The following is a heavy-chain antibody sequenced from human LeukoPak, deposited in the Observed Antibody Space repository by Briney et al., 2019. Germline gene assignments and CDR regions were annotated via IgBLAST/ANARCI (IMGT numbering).Heavy chain of an antibody. J-gene: IGHJ4*02. Sequence: GGSLRLSCAASGFTFSSYWMSWVRQAPGKGLEWVANIKQDGSEKYYVDSVKGRFTISRDNAKNSLYLQMNSLRAEDTAVYYCASHYYDFWSGYYFDHWGQGTLVTVSS. CDR3: ASHYYDFWSGYYFDH. CDR2: IKQDGSEK. D-gene: IGHD3-3*01. V-gene: IGHV3-7*01. CDR1: GFTFSSYW.